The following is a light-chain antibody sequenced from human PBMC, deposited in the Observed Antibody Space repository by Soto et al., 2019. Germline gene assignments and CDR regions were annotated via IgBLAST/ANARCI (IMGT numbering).Light chain of an antibody. V-gene: IGKV1-9*01. CDR2: GAS. Sequence: IQLTQSPSSLSASVGDRVIITCRASEGIVNYLAWYQHRPGKAPKLLIYGASTLQDGVPSRFTGSGSGTYFTLTISNLQPEDFATYHCQQLFRYPLAFGQGTRLEMK. CDR1: EGIVNY. CDR3: QQLFRYPLA. J-gene: IGKJ5*01.